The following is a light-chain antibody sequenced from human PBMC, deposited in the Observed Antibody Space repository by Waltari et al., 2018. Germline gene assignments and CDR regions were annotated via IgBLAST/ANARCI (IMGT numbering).Light chain of an antibody. Sequence: TCRARQSISRWVAWYQQKPGQAPKMLIYKSSNVDSGVPSRFSGRGSGTEFTLTISSLQPDDFATYYCQEYSTSSLSFAGGTKVDI. CDR1: QSISRW. CDR3: QEYSTSSLS. V-gene: IGKV1-5*03. J-gene: IGKJ4*01. CDR2: KSS.